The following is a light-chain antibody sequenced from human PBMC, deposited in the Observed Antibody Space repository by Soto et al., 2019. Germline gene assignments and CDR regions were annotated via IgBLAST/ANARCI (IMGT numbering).Light chain of an antibody. V-gene: IGKV3-11*01. CDR2: DAS. J-gene: IGKJ5*01. CDR3: QQRSNWALT. Sequence: EIVLTQSPATLSLSPGERATLSCRASQSVSSYLAWYQQKPGQAPRLLIYDASNRATGIPARFSGSGSGTDFTLTISSLEPEDLAVYYCQQRSNWALTFGQGTRREIK. CDR1: QSVSSY.